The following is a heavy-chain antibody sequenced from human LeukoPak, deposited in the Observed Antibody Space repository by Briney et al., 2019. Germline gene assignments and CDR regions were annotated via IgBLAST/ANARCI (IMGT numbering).Heavy chain of an antibody. D-gene: IGHD3-16*01. CDR1: GNYW. J-gene: IGHJ4*02. CDR3: ARDGGFAY. V-gene: IGHV3-74*01. CDR2: INSDGSWT. Sequence: GGSLRLSCAASGNYWMHWVRQVPGKGLVWVSHINSDGSWTSYADSVKGRFTISKDNAKNTVYLQMNSLRAEDTAVYHCARDGGFAYWGQGTLVTVSS.